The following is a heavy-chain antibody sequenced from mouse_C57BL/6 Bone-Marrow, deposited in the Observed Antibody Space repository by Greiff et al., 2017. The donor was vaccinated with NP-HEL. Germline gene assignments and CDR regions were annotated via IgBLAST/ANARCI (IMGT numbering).Heavy chain of an antibody. CDR1: GYTFTSYW. CDR3: ARISDGLRRRSLARFAY. Sequence: QVQLQQSGAELVKPGASVKLSCKASGYTFTSYWMHWVKQRPGQGLEWIGMIHPNSGSTNYNEKFKSKATLTVDKSSSTAYMQLSSLTSEDSAVYYWARISDGLRRRSLARFAYWGQGTLVTVSA. CDR2: IHPNSGST. V-gene: IGHV1-64*01. D-gene: IGHD2-2*01. J-gene: IGHJ3*01.